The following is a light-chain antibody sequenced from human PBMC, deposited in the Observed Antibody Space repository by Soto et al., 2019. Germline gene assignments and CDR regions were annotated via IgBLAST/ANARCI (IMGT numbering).Light chain of an antibody. CDR1: QSVSNN. V-gene: IGKV3-15*01. CDR3: QQYNKWPPIT. Sequence: IVLTQSPGTLSLSPGERATLSCRASQSVSNNYLAWYQQKPGQAPRLLIYGTSTRATGIPARFSGSGSGTEFTLTISSLQSEDFAVYYCQQYNKWPPITFGQGTRLEI. J-gene: IGKJ5*01. CDR2: GTS.